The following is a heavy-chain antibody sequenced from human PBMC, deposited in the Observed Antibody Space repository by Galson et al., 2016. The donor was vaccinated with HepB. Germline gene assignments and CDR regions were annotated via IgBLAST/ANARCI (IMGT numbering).Heavy chain of an antibody. CDR1: GFIFTNYW. V-gene: IGHV3-74*01. Sequence: SLRLSCAASGFIFTNYWMHWVRQAPGKGLVWVARVDIDGTGTSYADSVKGRFTISRDNSKNTLYLQMNSLRAEDTAVYYCAKDLTQMDVWGQGTTVTVSS. CDR3: AKDLTQMDV. CDR2: VDIDGTGT. J-gene: IGHJ6*02.